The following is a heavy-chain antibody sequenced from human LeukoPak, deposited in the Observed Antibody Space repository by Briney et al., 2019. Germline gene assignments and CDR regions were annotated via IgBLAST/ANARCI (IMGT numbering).Heavy chain of an antibody. Sequence: ASVKVSCKASGGTFSSYAISWVRQAPGQGLEWMGGIIPIFGTANYAQKFQGRVTITADESTSTAYMELSSLRSEDTAVYYCARGYSRDRAMVIYYYYYMDVWGKGTTVTVSS. CDR2: IIPIFGTA. J-gene: IGHJ6*03. CDR3: ARGYSRDRAMVIYYYYYMDV. D-gene: IGHD5-18*01. V-gene: IGHV1-69*13. CDR1: GGTFSSYA.